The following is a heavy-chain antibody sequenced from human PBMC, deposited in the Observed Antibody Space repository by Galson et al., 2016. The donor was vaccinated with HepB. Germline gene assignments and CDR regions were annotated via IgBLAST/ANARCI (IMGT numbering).Heavy chain of an antibody. Sequence: PALVKPTQTLTLTCTLSGFSLSTSAVGVGWIRQPPEKALEWLALIYWDDDKRYSPSLKSRLTITKDTSKNQVVLTMTNMDPVATATYYCARSDYGSGLYYFDYWGQGTLVTVSS. CDR1: GFSLSTSAVG. D-gene: IGHD3-10*01. V-gene: IGHV2-5*02. CDR3: ARSDYGSGLYYFDY. CDR2: IYWDDDK. J-gene: IGHJ4*02.